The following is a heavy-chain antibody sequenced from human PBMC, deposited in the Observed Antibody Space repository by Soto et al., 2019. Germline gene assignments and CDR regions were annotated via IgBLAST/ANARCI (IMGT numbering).Heavy chain of an antibody. CDR3: ARSVRPTDWFDP. CDR2: ISAYNGDT. CDR1: GYTFLDYG. D-gene: IGHD4-17*01. Sequence: QVQLVQSEGEVKKPGASVKVSCKASGYTFLDYGISWLRQAPGQGLEWMGWISAYNGDTKFAQSLQGRVIMTVDTSTTTAYMELRSLTYDDTAVYYSARSVRPTDWFDPWGQGSLVTVSS. V-gene: IGHV1-18*01. J-gene: IGHJ5*02.